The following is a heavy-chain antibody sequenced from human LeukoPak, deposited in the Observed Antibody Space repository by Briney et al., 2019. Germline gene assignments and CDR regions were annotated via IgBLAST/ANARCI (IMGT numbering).Heavy chain of an antibody. CDR1: GSTFSNAW. V-gene: IGHV3-15*01. D-gene: IGHD3-10*01. CDR2: IKSKTDGGTT. CDR3: TTDLLMVRGVITHYYYYYGMDV. Sequence: GGSLRLSCAASGSTFSNAWMSWVRQAPGKGLEWVGCIKSKTDGGTTDYAAPVKGRFTISRDDSKNTLYLQMNSLKTEDTAVYYCTTDLLMVRGVITHYYYYYGMDVWGQGTTVTVSS. J-gene: IGHJ6*02.